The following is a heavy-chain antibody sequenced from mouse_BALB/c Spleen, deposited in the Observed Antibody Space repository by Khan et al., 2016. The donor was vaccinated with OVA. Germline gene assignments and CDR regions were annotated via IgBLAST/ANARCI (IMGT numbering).Heavy chain of an antibody. CDR3: TRRNWDVAWFAY. D-gene: IGHD4-1*01. CDR1: GYTFTSYW. V-gene: IGHV1-5*01. J-gene: IGHJ3*01. Sequence: VQLQQSGTVLARPGASVKMSCKASGYTFTSYWIHWINQRPGQGLEWIGDIYPGNTDTNYNQKFKGKAKLTAVTSTSTSYMERSSLTNEDSAVYYCTRRNWDVAWFAYWGQGTLVTVSA. CDR2: IYPGNTDT.